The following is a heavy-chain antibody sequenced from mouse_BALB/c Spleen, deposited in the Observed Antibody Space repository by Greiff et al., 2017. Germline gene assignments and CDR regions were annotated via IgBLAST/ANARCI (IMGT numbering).Heavy chain of an antibody. D-gene: IGHD2-13*01. V-gene: IGHV14-1*02. Sequence: VQLQQSGPELVRPGASVKMSCKASGYTFTSYWMHWVKQRPEQGLEWIGWIDPENGNTIYDPKFQGKASITADTSSNTAYLQLSSLTSEDTAVYYCARKGLGPPYFDYWGQGTTLTVSS. CDR2: IDPENGNT. CDR3: ARKGLGPPYFDY. J-gene: IGHJ2*01. CDR1: GYTFTSYW.